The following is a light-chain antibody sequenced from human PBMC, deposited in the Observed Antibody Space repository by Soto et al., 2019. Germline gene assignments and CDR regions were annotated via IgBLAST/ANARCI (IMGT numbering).Light chain of an antibody. CDR3: QQYNNWPPLT. CDR1: QSISGY. J-gene: IGKJ4*01. V-gene: IGKV3D-15*01. CDR2: ADS. Sequence: EIVLTQSPATLSLSPGERATLSCRASQSISGYLGWYQQNPGQAPRRLIYADSNRATGIPARFSGSGSETKFTLTISSLQSEDFAVYYCQQYNNWPPLTFGGGTKVDI.